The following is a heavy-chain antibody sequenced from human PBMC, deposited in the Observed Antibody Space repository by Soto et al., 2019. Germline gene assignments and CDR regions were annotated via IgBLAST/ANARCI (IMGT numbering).Heavy chain of an antibody. D-gene: IGHD3-16*02. J-gene: IGHJ4*02. CDR3: ARSAISPYGGLIGPFDY. V-gene: IGHV1-3*05. Sequence: QVQLVQSGGEEKKPGASVKVSCEASGYTFTAYAIHWLRQAPGQRLEWMACINPGNGNTRYSQKFLGRVSITRDTSASTAYLELDSLRSEDTAVYYCARSAISPYGGLIGPFDYWGQGNLVTVSS. CDR2: INPGNGNT. CDR1: GYTFTAYA.